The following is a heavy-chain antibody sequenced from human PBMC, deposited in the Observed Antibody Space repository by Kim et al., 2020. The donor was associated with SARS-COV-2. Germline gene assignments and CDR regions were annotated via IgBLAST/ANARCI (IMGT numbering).Heavy chain of an antibody. V-gene: IGHV4-34*01. J-gene: IGHJ4*02. CDR1: GGSFSGYY. D-gene: IGHD3-10*01. CDR2: INHSGST. Sequence: SETLSLTCAVYGGSFSGYYWSWIRQPPGKGLEWIGEINHSGSTNYNPSLKSRVTISVDTSKNQFSLKLSSVTAADTAVYYCARGLRRGSTPGGCYWGQGT. CDR3: ARGLRRGSTPGGCY.